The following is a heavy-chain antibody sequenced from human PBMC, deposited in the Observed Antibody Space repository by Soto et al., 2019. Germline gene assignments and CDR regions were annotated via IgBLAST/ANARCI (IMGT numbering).Heavy chain of an antibody. D-gene: IGHD4-17*01. J-gene: IGHJ6*02. CDR3: ARCIKLDYLHGLDV. CDR2: IIPMYGTP. V-gene: IGHV1-69*13. CDR1: GGTFNNNL. Sequence: GASVKVSCKASGGTFNNNLIAWVRQAPGQGLEWMGGIIPMYGTPHFAQKFQGRVSSTADESKTTVYMELNSLGRDDTATFYCARCIKLDYLHGLDVWGQGTPVTVSS.